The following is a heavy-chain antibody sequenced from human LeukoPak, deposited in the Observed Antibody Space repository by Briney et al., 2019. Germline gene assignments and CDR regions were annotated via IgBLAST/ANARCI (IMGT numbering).Heavy chain of an antibody. V-gene: IGHV4-39*01. CDR3: ARQTGSGLFILP. J-gene: IGHJ4*02. Sequence: SETLSLTCTVSGGSISSSSYYWGWIRQPPGKGLEWIGSIYYSGSTYYNPSLKSRVTISVDTSKNQFSLKLSSVTAADTAVYYCARQTGSGLFILPGGQGSLVTVSS. D-gene: IGHD3/OR15-3a*01. CDR2: IYYSGST. CDR1: GGSISSSSYY.